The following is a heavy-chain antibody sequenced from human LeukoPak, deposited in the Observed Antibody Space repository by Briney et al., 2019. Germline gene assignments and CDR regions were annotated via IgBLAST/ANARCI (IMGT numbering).Heavy chain of an antibody. J-gene: IGHJ4*02. CDR1: GCTFTGFY. V-gene: IGHV1-2*02. Sequence: ASVTVSCKASGCTFTGFYIHWVRQAPGQGLEWMGWLNCNSGGTNYAQKFQGRVTMTRDASISTAYLELNRLTSDDTAIYYCARDWFVDSGDDPFPFDYWGQGTLVSVSS. D-gene: IGHD5-12*01. CDR3: ARDWFVDSGDDPFPFDY. CDR2: LNCNSGGT.